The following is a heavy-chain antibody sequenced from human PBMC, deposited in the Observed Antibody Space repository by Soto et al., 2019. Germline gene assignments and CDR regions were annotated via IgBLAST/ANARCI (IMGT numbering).Heavy chain of an antibody. D-gene: IGHD5-18*01. V-gene: IGHV4-30-4*01. CDR3: ARELVDTAMVTAFDY. CDR2: IYYSGST. J-gene: IGHJ4*02. CDR1: GGSISSGDYY. Sequence: QVQLQESGPGLVKPSQTLSLTCTVSGGSISSGDYYWSWIRQPPGKGLEWIGYIYYSGSTYYNPSLKSRVTISVDTSKNPFSLKLSSVTAADTAVYYCARELVDTAMVTAFDYWGQGTLVTVSS.